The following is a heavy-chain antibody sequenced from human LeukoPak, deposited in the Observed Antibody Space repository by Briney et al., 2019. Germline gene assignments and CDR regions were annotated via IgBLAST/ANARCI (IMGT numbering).Heavy chain of an antibody. CDR3: AKDLHNYSSSSYYFDY. D-gene: IGHD6-13*01. J-gene: IGHJ4*02. CDR2: ISNDGGTK. CDR1: GFTFSSYG. V-gene: IGHV3-30*18. Sequence: GALRLSCTASGFTFSSYGMHWVRQAPGKGLEWVAVISNDGGTKHYADSVKGRFTLSRDNSKNTLYLQMNSLRAEDTAVYYCAKDLHNYSSSSYYFDYWGQGTLVTVSS.